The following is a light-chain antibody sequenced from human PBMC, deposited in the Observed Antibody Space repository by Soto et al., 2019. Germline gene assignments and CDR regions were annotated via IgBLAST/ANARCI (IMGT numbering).Light chain of an antibody. Sequence: DIVMTQSPDSLAVSLGKRATINCKSSQSVLYTSNNKNNLAWYQQKPGQPPKLLIYWASTRESGVPDRFRGSGSGTDFTLTISSLQAEDVAVYYCQQYYSSPPTFGQGTKLEI. CDR3: QQYYSSPPT. CDR1: QSVLYTSNNKNN. J-gene: IGKJ2*01. CDR2: WAS. V-gene: IGKV4-1*01.